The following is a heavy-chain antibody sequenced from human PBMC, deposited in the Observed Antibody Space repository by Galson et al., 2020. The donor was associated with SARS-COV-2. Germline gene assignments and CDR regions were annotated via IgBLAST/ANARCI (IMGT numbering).Heavy chain of an antibody. J-gene: IGHJ4*02. Sequence: SETLSLTCTVSGDSISRSNYYWGWIRQPPGKGLEWIGRIYHSGNTYYNPSLQSRVTISIDTSKNQFSLKLSSVTAADTAVYYCAKHVEEWRVAGTYYFDYWGQGTLVTVSS. D-gene: IGHD6-19*01. CDR3: AKHVEEWRVAGTYYFDY. V-gene: IGHV4-39*01. CDR2: IYHSGNT. CDR1: GDSISRSNYY.